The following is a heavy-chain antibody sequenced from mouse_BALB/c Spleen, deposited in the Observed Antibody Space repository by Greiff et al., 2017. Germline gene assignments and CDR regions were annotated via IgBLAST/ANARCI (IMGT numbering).Heavy chain of an antibody. V-gene: IGHV5-6-4*01. CDR1: GFTFSSYT. CDR3: TREGDGNYDLAWFAY. CDR2: ISSGGSYT. J-gene: IGHJ3*01. D-gene: IGHD2-1*01. Sequence: EVKLVESGGGLVKPGGSLKLSCAASGFTFSSYTMSWVRQTPEKRLEWVATISSGGSYTYYPDSVKGRFTISRDNAKNTLYLQMSSLKSEDTAMYYCTREGDGNYDLAWFAYWGQGTLVTVSA.